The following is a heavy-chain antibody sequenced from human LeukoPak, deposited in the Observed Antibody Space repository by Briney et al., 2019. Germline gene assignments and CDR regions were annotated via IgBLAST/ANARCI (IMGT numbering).Heavy chain of an antibody. D-gene: IGHD6-13*01. CDR1: GFTFSSHA. Sequence: GGSLRLSCAASGFTFSSHALHWVRQAPGKGLEWVAVILYDGSNKFYVDSVRGRFSISRDNSKNTLYLQMNSLRVEDTAVYYCARDMRLYGSSGHFDSWGQGTLVTVSS. J-gene: IGHJ4*02. V-gene: IGHV3-30*01. CDR2: ILYDGSNK. CDR3: ARDMRLYGSSGHFDS.